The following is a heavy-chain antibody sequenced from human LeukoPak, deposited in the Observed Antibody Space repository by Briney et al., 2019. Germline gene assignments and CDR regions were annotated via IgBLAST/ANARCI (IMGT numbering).Heavy chain of an antibody. J-gene: IGHJ4*02. CDR3: AGEVPTTSYFDY. CDR1: GYTFTSYY. CDR2: ISPSGDRT. Sequence: ASVKVSCKASGYTFTSYYIHWVRQAPGQGLEWMGVISPSGDRTSYAQKFQGRVTVTRDTSTGTVYMELSSLRSEDTAVYYCAGEVPTTSYFDYWGQGTLVTVSS. V-gene: IGHV1-46*01. D-gene: IGHD1-1*01.